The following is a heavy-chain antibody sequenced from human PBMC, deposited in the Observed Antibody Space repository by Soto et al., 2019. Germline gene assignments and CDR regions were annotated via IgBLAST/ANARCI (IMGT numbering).Heavy chain of an antibody. CDR2: IIPIFGTA. D-gene: IGHD3-22*01. CDR1: GGTFSSYA. V-gene: IGHV1-69*13. Sequence: SVKVSCKASGGTFSSYAIRLVRQAPGQGLEWMGGIIPIFGTANYAQKFQGRVTITADESTSTAYMELSSLRSEDTAVYYCASGYYDSSGYYPLFDDWGQGTLVTVSS. J-gene: IGHJ4*02. CDR3: ASGYYDSSGYYPLFDD.